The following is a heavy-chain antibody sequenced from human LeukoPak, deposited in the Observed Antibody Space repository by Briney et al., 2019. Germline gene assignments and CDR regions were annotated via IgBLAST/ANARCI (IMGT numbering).Heavy chain of an antibody. J-gene: IGHJ6*03. CDR3: ARWYCSSTTCYHMDV. Sequence: PGGSLRLSCAAPGFTFSSYSMNWVRQAPGKGLEWVSSISSSSSYIYYADSVKGRFTISRDNAKNSLYLQMNSLRAEDTAVYYCARWYCSSTTCYHMDVWGKGTTVTVSS. D-gene: IGHD2/OR15-2a*01. V-gene: IGHV3-21*01. CDR2: ISSSSSYI. CDR1: GFTFSSYS.